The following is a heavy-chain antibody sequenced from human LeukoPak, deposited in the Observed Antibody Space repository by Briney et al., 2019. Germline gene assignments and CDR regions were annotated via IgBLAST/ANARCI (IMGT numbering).Heavy chain of an antibody. J-gene: IGHJ4*02. Sequence: QPGGSLRLSCAASGFTFSRYWMTWVRQAPGKGLEWVANMNQDGSAEYYVDSVKGRFTISRDNAKNSQYLQMNSLRAEDTAVYYCATDSDRRSDYWGQGTLVTVSS. D-gene: IGHD3-22*01. V-gene: IGHV3-7*05. CDR1: GFTFSRYW. CDR2: MNQDGSAE. CDR3: ATDSDRRSDY.